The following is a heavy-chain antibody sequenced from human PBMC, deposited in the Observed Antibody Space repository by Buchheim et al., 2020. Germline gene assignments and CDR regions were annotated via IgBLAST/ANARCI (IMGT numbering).Heavy chain of an antibody. D-gene: IGHD4-17*01. CDR1: GFTFSDYY. CDR3: ARDRHEMTTVTRLLDY. CDR2: ISSSSSYT. J-gene: IGHJ4*02. V-gene: IGHV3-11*06. Sequence: QVQLVESGGGLVKPGGSLRLSCAASGFTFSDYYMSWIRQAPGKGLEWVSYISSSSSYTNYADSVKGRFTIPRDNAKTSLYLQMNSLRAEDTAVYYCARDRHEMTTVTRLLDYWGQGTL.